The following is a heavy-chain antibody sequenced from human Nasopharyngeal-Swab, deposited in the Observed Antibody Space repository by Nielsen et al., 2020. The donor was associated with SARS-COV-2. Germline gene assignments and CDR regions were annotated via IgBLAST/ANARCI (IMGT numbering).Heavy chain of an antibody. V-gene: IGHV1-24*01. CDR2: FDSEDGET. Sequence: WVGQAPGQGLEWMGGFDSEDGETIYAQKFQGRVTMTEDTSTDTAYMELSSLRSEDTAVYYCATVHAWGGYRHNFDYWGQGTLVTVSS. CDR3: ATVHAWGGYRHNFDY. J-gene: IGHJ4*02. D-gene: IGHD5-12*01.